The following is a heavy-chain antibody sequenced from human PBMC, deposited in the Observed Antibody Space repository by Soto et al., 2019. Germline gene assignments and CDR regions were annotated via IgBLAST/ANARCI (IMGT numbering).Heavy chain of an antibody. J-gene: IGHJ4*02. Sequence: PWASVKVSCKASGGTFSSYTISWVRQAPGQGLEWMGRIIPILGIANYAQKCQGRVTMTTDTSTSTAYMELRSLRSDDTAVYFCAREAVSGRTGFEYWGQGTLVTVSS. V-gene: IGHV1-69*04. CDR2: IIPILGIA. CDR3: AREAVSGRTGFEY. D-gene: IGHD6-19*01. CDR1: GGTFSSYT.